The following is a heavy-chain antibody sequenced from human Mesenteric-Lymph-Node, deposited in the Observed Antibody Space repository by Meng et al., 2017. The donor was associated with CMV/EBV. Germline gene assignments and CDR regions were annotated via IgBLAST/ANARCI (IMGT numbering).Heavy chain of an antibody. CDR3: ARGGLDYYGVGNHYAGYFYYGVDV. CDR1: GFTFSSYS. D-gene: IGHD3-10*01. Sequence: GESLKISCAASGFTFSSYSMNWVRQAPGKGLEWVSSISSSSSYIYYADSVKGRFTISRDNAKNSLYLQMNSLRAEDTAVYFCARGGLDYYGVGNHYAGYFYYGVDVWGQGTTDTVSS. CDR2: ISSSSSYI. J-gene: IGHJ6*02. V-gene: IGHV3-21*01.